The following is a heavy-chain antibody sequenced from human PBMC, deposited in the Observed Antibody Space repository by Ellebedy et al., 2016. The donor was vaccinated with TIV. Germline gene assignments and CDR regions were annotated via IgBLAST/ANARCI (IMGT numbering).Heavy chain of an antibody. V-gene: IGHV3-23*01. J-gene: IGHJ1*01. CDR3: AKAGYCGGYCSDFQH. CDR1: GFIFSTYA. D-gene: IGHD2-21*02. CDR2: VSGNGGST. Sequence: GGSLRLXXAASGFIFSTYAMSWVRQATGKGLEWVSGVSGNGGSTYYADSVKGRFTISRDDSKNTLYLQMNSLRAEDTAVYYCAKAGYCGGYCSDFQHWGQGTLVTVSS.